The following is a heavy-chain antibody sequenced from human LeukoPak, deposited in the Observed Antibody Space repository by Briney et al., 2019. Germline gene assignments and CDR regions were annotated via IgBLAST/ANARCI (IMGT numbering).Heavy chain of an antibody. CDR3: ARVDFDWLPDY. Sequence: PGGSLRLSCAASGFTFSSYSMNWVRQAPGKGLEWVSSISSSSSYIYYAHSVKRRFTISRDNAKNSLYLQMNSLRAEDTAVYYCARVDFDWLPDYWGQGTLVTVSS. CDR2: ISSSSSYI. J-gene: IGHJ4*02. D-gene: IGHD3-9*01. CDR1: GFTFSSYS. V-gene: IGHV3-21*01.